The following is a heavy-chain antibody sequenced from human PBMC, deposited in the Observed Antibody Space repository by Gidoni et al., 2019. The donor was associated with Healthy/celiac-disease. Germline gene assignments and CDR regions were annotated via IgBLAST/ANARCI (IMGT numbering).Heavy chain of an antibody. Sequence: EVQLVESGGGLVQPGGSLRLSCAASGFTFSSYWMHWVRQAPGKGLVWVSRINSDGSSTSYADSVKGRFTISRDNAKNTLYLQMNSLRAEDTAVYYCASVAYDFWRRWGFDPWGQGTLVTVSS. J-gene: IGHJ5*02. CDR1: GFTFSSYW. V-gene: IGHV3-74*01. D-gene: IGHD3-3*01. CDR2: INSDGSST. CDR3: ASVAYDFWRRWGFDP.